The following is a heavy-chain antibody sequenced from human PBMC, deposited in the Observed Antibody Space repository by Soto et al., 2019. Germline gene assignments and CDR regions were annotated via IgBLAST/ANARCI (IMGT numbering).Heavy chain of an antibody. J-gene: IGHJ5*02. CDR3: SRGSFGYYGP. V-gene: IGHV3-49*04. Sequence: GGSLRLSCNCSGFRFSEHAMTWVRQAPGKGLEWVGFIRSTPYGGTTDYAASVRGRFTISRDDSASIAYLQMNSLKTEDSGLYYCSRGSFGYYGPWGPGTLVTVS. D-gene: IGHD2-2*03. CDR1: GFRFSEHA. CDR2: IRSTPYGGTT.